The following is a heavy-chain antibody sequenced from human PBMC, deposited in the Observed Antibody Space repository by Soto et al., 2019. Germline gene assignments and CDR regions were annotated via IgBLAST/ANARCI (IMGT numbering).Heavy chain of an antibody. Sequence: PGGSLRLSCKASGFIYSVYSVSWVRQAPGKGLEWVSSISTSGTSIFYADSVKGRFTSSRDNANNSLFLEMSSLRAEDMAIYYCAREKIVAVAGRRHDAPFDHWPQGT. V-gene: IGHV3-21*06. J-gene: IGHJ1*01. CDR3: AREKIVAVAGRRHDAPFDH. CDR1: GFIYSVYS. CDR2: ISTSGTSI. D-gene: IGHD6-19*01.